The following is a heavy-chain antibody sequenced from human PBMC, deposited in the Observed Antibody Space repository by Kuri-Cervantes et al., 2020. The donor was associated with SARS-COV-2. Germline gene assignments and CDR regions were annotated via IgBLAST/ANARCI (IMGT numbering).Heavy chain of an antibody. CDR3: AKVINSGSWFDP. V-gene: IGHV3-23*01. CDR2: ISGSGGST. D-gene: IGHD6-19*01. J-gene: IGHJ5*02. CDR1: GFTFSSYA. Sequence: GESLKISCAASGFTFSSYAMSWVRQAPGKGLGWVSAISGSGGSTYYADSVKGRFTISRDNSKNTLYLQMNSLRAEDTAVYYCAKVINSGSWFDPWGQGTLVTVSS.